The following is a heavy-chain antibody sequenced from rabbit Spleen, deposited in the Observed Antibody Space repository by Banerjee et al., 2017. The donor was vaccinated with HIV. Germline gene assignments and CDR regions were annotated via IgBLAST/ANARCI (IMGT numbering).Heavy chain of an antibody. D-gene: IGHD2-1*01. J-gene: IGHJ4*01. CDR1: GVSLNDKDV. CDR3: ARDPYFVYGDVDL. Sequence: EQLEESGGGLVQPEGSLTLTCKASGVSLNDKDVMCWVRQAPGKGLEWIACINIVTGNAAYSRRWKGRFIMSRTATATVTLEMTSLTAADTATSFCARDPYFVYGDVDLWGPGTLVTVS. V-gene: IGHV1S45*01. CDR2: INIVTGNA.